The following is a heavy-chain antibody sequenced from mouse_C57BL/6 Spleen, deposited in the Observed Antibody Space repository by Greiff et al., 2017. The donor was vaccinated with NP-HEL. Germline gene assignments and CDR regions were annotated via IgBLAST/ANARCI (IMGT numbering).Heavy chain of an antibody. V-gene: IGHV1-15*01. CDR2: IDPETGGT. CDR1: GYTFTDYE. J-gene: IGHJ3*01. CDR3: TIYYGSSYGFAY. D-gene: IGHD1-1*01. Sequence: VQLQQSGAELVRPGASVTLSCKASGYTFTDYEMHWVKQTPVHGLEWIGAIDPETGGTAYNQKFKGKAILTADKSSSIAYMELRSLTSEDSAVYYCTIYYGSSYGFAYWGQGTLVTVSA.